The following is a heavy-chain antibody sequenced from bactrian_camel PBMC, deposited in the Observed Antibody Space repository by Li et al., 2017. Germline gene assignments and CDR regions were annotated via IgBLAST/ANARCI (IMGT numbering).Heavy chain of an antibody. Sequence: QVQLVESGGGSVQAGGSLRLTCTASGFTFDDSGMGWYRQAAGSECELVSFIRSDGMTDYADSVKGRFTISKDKAKDTVYLQMNSLQPEDTAMYSCKTIGSWYDCYSESASWGQGTQVTVS. V-gene: IGHV3S63*01. CDR2: IRSDGMT. D-gene: IGHD3*01. CDR1: GFTFDDSG. CDR3: KTIGSWYDCYSESAS. J-gene: IGHJ4*01.